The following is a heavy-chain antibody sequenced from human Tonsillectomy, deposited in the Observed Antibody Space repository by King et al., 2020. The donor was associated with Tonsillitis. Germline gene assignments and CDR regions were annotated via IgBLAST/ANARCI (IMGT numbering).Heavy chain of an antibody. Sequence: VQLVESGAEVKKPGESLKISCKGSGYSFTSYWIGWVRQMPGKGLEWMGIIYPGDSDTRYSPSFQGQVTFSAAKSISTAYLQGSSLKASDTAMYYCARPAGYCSSTSAGCYFEYWGQGTLVTVSS. CDR3: ARPAGYCSSTSAGCYFEY. J-gene: IGHJ4*02. CDR1: GYSFTSYW. D-gene: IGHD2-2*01. V-gene: IGHV5-51*01. CDR2: IYPGDSDT.